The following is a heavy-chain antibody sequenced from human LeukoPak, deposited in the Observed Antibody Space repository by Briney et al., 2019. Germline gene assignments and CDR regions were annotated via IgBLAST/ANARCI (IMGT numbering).Heavy chain of an antibody. CDR2: ITGDGGYT. CDR3: ARVSTNDRRNAFDI. J-gene: IGHJ3*02. Sequence: GGSLRLSCAASGFTFSTYVMQWVRQAPGKGLEYVSAITGDGGYTYYANSVKGRFTITRDNSKKTLYLQMGSLRADDMAVYYCARVSTNDRRNAFDIWGQGTMVTVSS. V-gene: IGHV3-64*01. D-gene: IGHD2-8*01. CDR1: GFTFSTYV.